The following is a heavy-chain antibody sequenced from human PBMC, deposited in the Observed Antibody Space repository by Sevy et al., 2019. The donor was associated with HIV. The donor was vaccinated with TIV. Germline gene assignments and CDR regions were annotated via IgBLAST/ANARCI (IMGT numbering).Heavy chain of an antibody. V-gene: IGHV3-43*01. J-gene: IGHJ4*01. D-gene: IGHD1-26*01. CDR1: GFTFDDYT. CDR2: ITWDGGST. CDR3: EKDISWEGYLGSGYFDY. Sequence: GGSLRLSCAASGFTFDDYTMNWVRQAPGKGLEWVSLITWDGGSTYYADSLKGRFTISIDNSKNSLYLQMNSLRTEDTALYYYEKDISWEGYLGSGYFDYWGQGTLVTVSS.